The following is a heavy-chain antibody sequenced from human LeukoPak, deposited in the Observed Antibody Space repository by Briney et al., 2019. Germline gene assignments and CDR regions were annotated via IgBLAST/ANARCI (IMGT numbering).Heavy chain of an antibody. CDR2: MSYDGSNK. CDR3: AKDLGRIDYYGMDV. J-gene: IGHJ6*02. V-gene: IGHV3-30*18. CDR1: GFTFSSYG. Sequence: GGSLRLSCAASGFTFSSYGMHWVRQAPGKGLEWVAVMSYDGSNKYYADSVKGRFTISRDNSKNTLYLQMNSLRAEDTAVYYCAKDLGRIDYYGMDVWGQGTTVTVSS. D-gene: IGHD2/OR15-2a*01.